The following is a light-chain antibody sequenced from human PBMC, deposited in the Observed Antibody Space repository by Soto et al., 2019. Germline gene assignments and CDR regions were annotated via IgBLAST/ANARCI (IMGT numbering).Light chain of an antibody. CDR2: GAS. Sequence: SGLTQYRWSVSLGKGETPTRSCMASQSVSINYLAWYQQKPGQAPRLLIYGASGRATGIPDRFSGFETGTDSTLISIRFEAADSAVYSIQQYGTSLRPLGQGTKVDIK. J-gene: IGKJ1*01. CDR3: QQYGTSLRP. V-gene: IGKV3-20*01. CDR1: QSVSINY.